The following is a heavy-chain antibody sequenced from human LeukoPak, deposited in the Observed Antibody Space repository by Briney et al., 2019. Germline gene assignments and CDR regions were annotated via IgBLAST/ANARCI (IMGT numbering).Heavy chain of an antibody. J-gene: IGHJ4*02. V-gene: IGHV3-30*04. CDR2: ISYDGSNK. CDR1: GFTFSSYA. CDR3: ALSSGYYLSYFDY. Sequence: GGSLRLSCAASGFTFSSYAMHWVRQAPGKGLEWVAVISYDGSNKYYADSVKGRFTISRDNSKNTLYLQMNSLRAEDTAVYYCALSSGYYLSYFDYWGKGTLVTVSS. D-gene: IGHD3-22*01.